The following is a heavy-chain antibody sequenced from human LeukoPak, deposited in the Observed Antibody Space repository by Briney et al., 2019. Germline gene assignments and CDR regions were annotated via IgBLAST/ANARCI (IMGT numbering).Heavy chain of an antibody. CDR3: ACNLFGWHPKTYGMDV. CDR1: GGTFSSSA. D-gene: IGHD6-19*01. J-gene: IGHJ6*02. Sequence: SVKVSCKASGGTFSSSAISWVRQAPGQGLEWMGGIIPIFGTANYAQKFQGRVTITAHESTSTAYLELSSLRSEDTAVYYCACNLFGWHPKTYGMDVWGQGTTVTVSS. V-gene: IGHV1-69*13. CDR2: IIPIFGTA.